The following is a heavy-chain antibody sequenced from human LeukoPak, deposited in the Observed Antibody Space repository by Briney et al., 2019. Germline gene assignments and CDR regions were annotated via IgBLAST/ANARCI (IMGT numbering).Heavy chain of an antibody. Sequence: GGSLRLSCAASGLTFSDSWMNWVRQAPGKGLEWVANIKQDGSEKNYVDSVKGRFTISRDNAKNSLYLQMNSLRAEDTAVYYCARGGGYSYGSFDYWGQGTLVTVSS. CDR3: ARGGGYSYGSFDY. CDR2: IKQDGSEK. V-gene: IGHV3-7*01. J-gene: IGHJ4*02. CDR1: GLTFSDSW. D-gene: IGHD5-18*01.